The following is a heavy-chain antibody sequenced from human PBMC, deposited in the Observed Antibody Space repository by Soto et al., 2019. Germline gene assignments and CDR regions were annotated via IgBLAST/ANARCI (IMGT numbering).Heavy chain of an antibody. D-gene: IGHD3-22*01. CDR3: AKVSGDSGCYSGDRIDY. Sequence: EVQLLESGGGLVQPGGSLRLSCAASGFTFSSYAMSWVRQAPGKGLEWVSVIGGSGGSTYYADSVKGRFTVSRDNSKKTMSLQMTSLRAEDTAVYYCAKVSGDSGCYSGDRIDYWGQGTLVTVSS. CDR2: IGGSGGST. CDR1: GFTFSSYA. V-gene: IGHV3-23*01. J-gene: IGHJ4*02.